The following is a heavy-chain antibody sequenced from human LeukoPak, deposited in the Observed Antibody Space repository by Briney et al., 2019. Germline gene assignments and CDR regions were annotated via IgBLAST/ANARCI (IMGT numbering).Heavy chain of an antibody. D-gene: IGHD4-17*01. Sequence: SETLSLTCTVSGGSISSSSYYWSWIRQPPGKGLEWIGEINHSGSTNYNPSLKSRVTISVDTSKNQFSLKLSSVTAADTAVYYCARDYGDYGTNFDYWGQGTLVTVSS. CDR2: INHSGST. CDR3: ARDYGDYGTNFDY. CDR1: GGSISSSSYY. V-gene: IGHV4-39*07. J-gene: IGHJ4*02.